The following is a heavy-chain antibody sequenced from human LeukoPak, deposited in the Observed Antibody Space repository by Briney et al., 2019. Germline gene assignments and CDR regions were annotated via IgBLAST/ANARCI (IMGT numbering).Heavy chain of an antibody. CDR1: GGSISSGGFY. V-gene: IGHV4-31*03. Sequence: SETLSLTCTVSGGSISSGGFYWSWIRQHPGEGLEWIGYIYYSGSTYYNPSLKSRLPISVDTSRNQFSLYLSSVTAADTAVYYCARGWRKYYGSGSYSEPWFDPWGQGTLVTVSS. CDR2: IYYSGST. CDR3: ARGWRKYYGSGSYSEPWFDP. D-gene: IGHD3-10*01. J-gene: IGHJ5*02.